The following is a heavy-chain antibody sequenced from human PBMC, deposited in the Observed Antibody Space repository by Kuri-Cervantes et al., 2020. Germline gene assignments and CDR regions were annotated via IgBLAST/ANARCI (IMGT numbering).Heavy chain of an antibody. V-gene: IGHV1-69*05. CDR3: ARELGCLVTDAFDI. D-gene: IGHD2-21*02. CDR2: VIPLLGTA. Sequence: AVMVSCKASGGTLGSFAISWVRQAPGQGLEWLGEVIPLLGTARYAQTFQDRITITTDEVTRTAYMELSSLRSEDTAVYYGARELGCLVTDAFDIWGQGTLVTVSS. CDR1: GGTLGSFA. J-gene: IGHJ3*02.